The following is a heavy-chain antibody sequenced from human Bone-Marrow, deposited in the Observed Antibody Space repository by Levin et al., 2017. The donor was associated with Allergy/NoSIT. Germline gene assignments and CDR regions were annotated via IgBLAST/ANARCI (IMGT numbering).Heavy chain of an antibody. CDR1: GFTFSSYA. D-gene: IGHD5-18*01. J-gene: IGHJ4*02. Sequence: GGSLRLSCAASGFTFSSYAMSWVRQAPGKGLEWVSAISGSGGSTYYADSVKGRFTISRDNSKNTLYLQMNSLRAEDTAVYYCAKAPSSIPDTLYYFDYWGQGTLVTVSS. CDR2: ISGSGGST. V-gene: IGHV3-23*01. CDR3: AKAPSSIPDTLYYFDY.